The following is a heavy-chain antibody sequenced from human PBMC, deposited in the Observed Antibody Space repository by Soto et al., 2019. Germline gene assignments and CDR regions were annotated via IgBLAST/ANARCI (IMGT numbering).Heavy chain of an antibody. CDR1: GGTFNGYG. J-gene: IGHJ3*01. CDR2: TVPVFDTS. V-gene: IGHV1-69*06. Sequence: QVQLVQSGAVVKKPGSSVEVSCKASGGTFNGYGISWVRQAPGQGLEWMGGTVPVFDTSKYAPRFQGRVTITADNSTSTAYMERSSVRSEDTAIYFCARGVSNSGAYYTGPSAYELWGQGTLVIVSS. D-gene: IGHD3-10*01. CDR3: ARGVSNSGAYYTGPSAYEL.